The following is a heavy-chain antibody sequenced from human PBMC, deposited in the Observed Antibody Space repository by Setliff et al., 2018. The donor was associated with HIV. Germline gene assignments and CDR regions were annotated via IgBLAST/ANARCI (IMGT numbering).Heavy chain of an antibody. D-gene: IGHD6-19*01. V-gene: IGHV4-39*01. CDR1: GGSISSGSYY. CDR3: ARRGYSSGYFDY. Sequence: SEALSLTCTVSGGSISSGSYYWGWIRQPPGKGLEWIGNIYYSGSSYYNPSLKSRVTISVDTSKNQFSLKLSSVTAADTAVYYCARRGYSSGYFDYWGQGMLVTVSS. J-gene: IGHJ4*02. CDR2: IYYSGSS.